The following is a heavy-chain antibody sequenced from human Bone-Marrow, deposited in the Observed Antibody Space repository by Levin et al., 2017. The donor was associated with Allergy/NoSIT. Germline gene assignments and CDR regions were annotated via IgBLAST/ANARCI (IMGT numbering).Heavy chain of an antibody. J-gene: IGHJ4*02. Sequence: LSLTCAASDFTVSSNYMSWVRQAPGKGLEWVSVVYPDGRTYYADSVKGRFTISRDNSKNTVYLQMNSLRAEDTAVYYCARGLPAATSYYFDLWGQGTLVTVSS. CDR1: DFTVSSNY. D-gene: IGHD6-25*01. V-gene: IGHV3-53*01. CDR2: VYPDGRT. CDR3: ARGLPAATSYYFDL.